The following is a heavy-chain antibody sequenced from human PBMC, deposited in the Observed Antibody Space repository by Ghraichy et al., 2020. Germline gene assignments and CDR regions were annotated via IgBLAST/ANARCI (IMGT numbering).Heavy chain of an antibody. CDR2: ISAYNGNT. D-gene: IGHD5-12*01. CDR1: GYTFTSYG. Sequence: ASVKVSCKASGYTFTSYGISWVRQAPGQGLEWMGWISAYNGNTNYAQKLQGRVTMTTDTSTSTAYMELRSLRSDDTAVYYCARDVKWPNYYYYGMDVWGQGTTVTVS. V-gene: IGHV1-18*04. CDR3: ARDVKWPNYYYYGMDV. J-gene: IGHJ6*02.